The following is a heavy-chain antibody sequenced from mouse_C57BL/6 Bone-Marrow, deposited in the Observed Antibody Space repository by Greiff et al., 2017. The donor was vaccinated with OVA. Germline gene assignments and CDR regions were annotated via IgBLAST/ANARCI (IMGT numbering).Heavy chain of an antibody. CDR2: ISNLAYSI. CDR1: GFTFSDYG. J-gene: IGHJ4*01. Sequence: EVMLVESGGGLVQPGGSLKLSCAASGFTFSDYGMAWVRQAPRKGPEWVAFISNLAYSIYYADTVTGRFTISRENATNTLYLELSSLRSEDTAMYYCARPSNYYAMGDRGQRTSVTVSS. D-gene: IGHD2-5*01. V-gene: IGHV5-15*01. CDR3: ARPSNYYAMGD.